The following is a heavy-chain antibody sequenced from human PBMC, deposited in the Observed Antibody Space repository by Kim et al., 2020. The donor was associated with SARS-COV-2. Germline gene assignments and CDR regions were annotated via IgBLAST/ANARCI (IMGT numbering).Heavy chain of an antibody. V-gene: IGHV5-51*01. CDR2: IYPGDSDT. CDR3: ARQGWLKGSGSYYFDY. CDR1: GYSFTSYW. D-gene: IGHD2-15*01. J-gene: IGHJ4*02. Sequence: GESLKISCKGSGYSFTSYWIGWVRQMPGKGLEWMGIIYPGDSDTRYSPSFQGQVTISADKSISTAYLQWSSLKASDTAMYYCARQGWLKGSGSYYFDYWGQGTLVTVSS.